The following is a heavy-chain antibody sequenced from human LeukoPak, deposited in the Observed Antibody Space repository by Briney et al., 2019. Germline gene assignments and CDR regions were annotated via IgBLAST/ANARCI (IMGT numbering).Heavy chain of an antibody. V-gene: IGHV3-48*04. CDR2: ISSSSSTI. CDR1: GFTFSASG. Sequence: GSLRLSCAASGFTFSASGINWVRQTPGEGLEWPSFISSSSSTIYYTDSVKGRFTISRDNVKNSLYLQMNSLGAEDTAVYYCAKDPCPHTSTCQYYFDYWGQGTLVTVSS. D-gene: IGHD5/OR15-5a*01. CDR3: AKDPCPHTSTCQYYFDY. J-gene: IGHJ4*02.